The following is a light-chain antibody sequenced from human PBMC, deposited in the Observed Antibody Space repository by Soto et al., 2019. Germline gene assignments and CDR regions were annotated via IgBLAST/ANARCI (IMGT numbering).Light chain of an antibody. CDR3: AAWDDSLNGHV. V-gene: IGLV1-44*01. Sequence: QSVLTQPPSASGTPGQRVTISCSGSRYNIGGTTVSWYQQFPGTAPKLLIYTNNQRPSGVPDRFSASKSDTSASLAISSLQSEDEAHYYCAAWDDSLNGHVFGTGTKLTVL. CDR1: RYNIGGTT. CDR2: TNN. J-gene: IGLJ1*01.